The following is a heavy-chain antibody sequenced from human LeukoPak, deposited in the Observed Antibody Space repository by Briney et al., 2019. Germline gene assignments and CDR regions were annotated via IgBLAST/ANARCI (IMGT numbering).Heavy chain of an antibody. CDR1: VFTFSSYE. V-gene: IGHV3-48*03. CDR2: ISSSGSTI. D-gene: IGHD3-22*01. CDR3: ARGDRITMIVVVKFDY. J-gene: IGHJ4*02. Sequence: PGGSLRLSCAASVFTFSSYEMNWVRQAPGKGLERVSYISSSGSTIYYADSVKGRFTISRDNAKNSLYLQMNSLRAEDTAVYYCARGDRITMIVVVKFDYWGQGTLVTVSS.